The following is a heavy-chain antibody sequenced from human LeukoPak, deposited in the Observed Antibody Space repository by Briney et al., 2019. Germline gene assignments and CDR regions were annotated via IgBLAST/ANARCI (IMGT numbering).Heavy chain of an antibody. CDR1: GFTFSNYA. CDR3: AKGELYYYGSGMV. Sequence: QPGGSLRLSCAASGFTFSNYAMSWVRQAPGKGLEWVSTISGSGYSTYYADSVKGRFTISRDNSKNTVYLQMNSLRAEDTAVYYCAKGELYYYGSGMVWGQGTLVTVSS. J-gene: IGHJ4*02. D-gene: IGHD3-10*01. V-gene: IGHV3-23*01. CDR2: ISGSGYST.